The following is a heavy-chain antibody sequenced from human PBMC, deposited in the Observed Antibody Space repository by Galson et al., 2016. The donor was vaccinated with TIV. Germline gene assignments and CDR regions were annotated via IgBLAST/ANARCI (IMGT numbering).Heavy chain of an antibody. CDR1: GGSCSTHT. CDR2: IVPLFRTT. J-gene: IGHJ6*02. Sequence: SVKVSCKASGGSCSTHTFNWVRQASGQGPERLGGIVPLFRTTHYAQKFQGSVTFTADESSSTAYMEVGRLTSDDTAVYYCSKDRNTALDTYYYFYGMYGWGQGTTVTVSS. V-gene: IGHV1-69*13. CDR3: SKDRNTALDTYYYFYGMYG. D-gene: IGHD5-18*01.